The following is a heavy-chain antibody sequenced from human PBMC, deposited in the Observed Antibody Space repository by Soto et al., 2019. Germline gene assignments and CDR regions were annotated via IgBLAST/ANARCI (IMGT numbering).Heavy chain of an antibody. CDR2: IRSKANSYAT. Sequence: EVQLVESGGGLVQPGGSLKLSCAASGFTFSGSAMHWVRQASGKGLEWVGRIRSKANSYATAYAASVKGRFTISRDDSKNTAYLQMNSLRAEDTAVYYCARDRRVRGVIDYWGQGTLVTVSS. CDR1: GFTFSGSA. CDR3: ARDRRVRGVIDY. D-gene: IGHD3-10*01. V-gene: IGHV3-73*01. J-gene: IGHJ4*02.